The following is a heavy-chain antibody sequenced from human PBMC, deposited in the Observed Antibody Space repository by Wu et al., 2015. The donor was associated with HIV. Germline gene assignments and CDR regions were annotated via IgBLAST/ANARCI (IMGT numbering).Heavy chain of an antibody. D-gene: IGHD2/OR15-2a*01. CDR1: GYTLTELS. CDR2: FDPEDGEM. J-gene: IGHJ4*02. Sequence: QVQVEQSGAEVKKPGASVKVSCKVSGYTLTELSIHWVRQAPGKGLEWMGGFDPEDGEMIYAQNFQGRVTMTEDTSTDTAYMELGSLRSEDTAVYYCARLNRNDPGYWGQGTLVTVSS. V-gene: IGHV1-24*01. CDR3: ARLNRNDPGY.